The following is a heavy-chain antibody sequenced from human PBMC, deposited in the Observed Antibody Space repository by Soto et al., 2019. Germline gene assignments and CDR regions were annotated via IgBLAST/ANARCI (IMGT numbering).Heavy chain of an antibody. Sequence: QVQLVQSGAEVKKPGSSVKVSCKASGGTFSSYAISWVRQAPGQGLEWMGGIIPIFGTANYAQKFQCRVTITADESTNTGYMELSSLRSEDTAVYYCEMGYCSGGSCGFFDYWGQGTLVTVSS. CDR1: GGTFSSYA. CDR2: IIPIFGTA. D-gene: IGHD2-15*01. J-gene: IGHJ4*02. V-gene: IGHV1-69*12. CDR3: EMGYCSGGSCGFFDY.